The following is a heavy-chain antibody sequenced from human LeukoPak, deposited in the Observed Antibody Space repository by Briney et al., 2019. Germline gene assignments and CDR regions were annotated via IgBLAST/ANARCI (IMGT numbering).Heavy chain of an antibody. D-gene: IGHD2-15*01. CDR1: GFSFSNHN. V-gene: IGHV3-21*01. CDR3: ARARYCSGGSCYLFDY. CDR2: ISTSSNYI. Sequence: GGSLRLSCAAPGFSFSNHNMNWVRQAPGKGLEWVSSISTSSNYIYYTDSVKGRFTISRDDAKNSLSLQMDSLRAEDTAVYYCARARYCSGGSCYLFDYWGQGTLVTVSS. J-gene: IGHJ4*02.